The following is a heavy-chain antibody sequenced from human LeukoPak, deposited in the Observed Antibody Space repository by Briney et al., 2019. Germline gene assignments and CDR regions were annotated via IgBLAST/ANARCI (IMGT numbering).Heavy chain of an antibody. CDR1: GGSFSGYY. D-gene: IGHD3-22*01. CDR2: INHGGST. CDR3: ARGTRGGWYYDSSGYYYRGNWFDP. J-gene: IGHJ5*02. Sequence: PSETLSLTCAVYGGSFSGYYWSWIRQPPGKGLEWIGEINHGGSTNYNPSLKSRVTISVDTSKNQFSLKLSSVTAADTAVYYCARGTRGGWYYDSSGYYYRGNWFDPWGQGTLVTVSS. V-gene: IGHV4-34*01.